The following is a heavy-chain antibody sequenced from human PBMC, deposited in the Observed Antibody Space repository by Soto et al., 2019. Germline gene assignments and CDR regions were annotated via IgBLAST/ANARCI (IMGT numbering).Heavy chain of an antibody. CDR3: ARVEGALTACDY. D-gene: IGHD1-26*01. CDR1: GGSISSYY. CDR2: IYYSGST. V-gene: IGHV4-59*12. Sequence: SETLSLTCTVSGGSISSYYWSWIRQPPGKGLEWIGYIYYSGSTYYNPSLKSRVTISVDTSKNQFSLKLSSVTAADTAVYYCARVEGALTACDYWGQGTLVTVSS. J-gene: IGHJ4*02.